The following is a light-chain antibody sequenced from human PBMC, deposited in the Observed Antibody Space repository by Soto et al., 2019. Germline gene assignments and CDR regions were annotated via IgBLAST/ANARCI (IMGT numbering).Light chain of an antibody. J-gene: IGLJ1*01. CDR1: FSNIGQNF. CDR2: ENN. CDR3: GTWDSSLTFYV. Sequence: QSVLTQPPSVSAAPGQKVTISCSGNFSNIGQNFVSWYQLVPGTAPKLLIYENNKRPSGVPDRFSGSKSGTSATLDITGLQTGDEADYCCGTWDSSLTFYVFATGTKVTVL. V-gene: IGLV1-51*02.